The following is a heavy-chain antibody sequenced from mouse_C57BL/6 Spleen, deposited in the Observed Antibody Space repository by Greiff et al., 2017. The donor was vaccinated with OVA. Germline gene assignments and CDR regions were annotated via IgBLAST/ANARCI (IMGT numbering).Heavy chain of an antibody. J-gene: IGHJ2*01. D-gene: IGHD1-1*01. CDR3: AREGIKTTVSHVDY. Sequence: QVQLKQPGAELVKPGASVKLSCKASGYTFTSYWMHWVKQRPGQGLEWIGMIHPNSGSTKYNEKFKSKATLTVDKSSSTAYMQLSSLTSEDSAVYYCAREGIKTTVSHVDYWGQGTTLTVSS. V-gene: IGHV1-64*01. CDR1: GYTFTSYW. CDR2: IHPNSGST.